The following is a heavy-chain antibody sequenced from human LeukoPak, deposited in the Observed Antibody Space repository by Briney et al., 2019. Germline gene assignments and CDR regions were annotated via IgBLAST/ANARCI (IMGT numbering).Heavy chain of an antibody. CDR3: ARDRGWQQFDY. J-gene: IGHJ4*02. Sequence: GGSLRLSCAASGFTFSSYSMNWVRQAPGKGLERVANIKEDGSETYYVESVRGRFSISRDNAKNSVYLEMNSLRAEDTAVYFCARDRGWQQFDYWGQGTLVTVSS. D-gene: IGHD5-24*01. CDR2: IKEDGSET. CDR1: GFTFSSYS. V-gene: IGHV3-7*01.